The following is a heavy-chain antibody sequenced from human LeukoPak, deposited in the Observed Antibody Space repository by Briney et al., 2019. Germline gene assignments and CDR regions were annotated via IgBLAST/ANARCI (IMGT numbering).Heavy chain of an antibody. V-gene: IGHV1-3*01. CDR1: GYTFTSYA. CDR2: INAGNGNT. CDR3: ARGVHDILTGYYLEY. D-gene: IGHD3-9*01. Sequence: ASVKVSCKASGYTFTSYATHWVRQAPGQRLEWMGWINAGNGNTKYSQKFQGRVTITRDTSASTAYMELSSLRSEDTAVYYCARGVHDILTGYYLEYWGQGTLVTVSS. J-gene: IGHJ4*02.